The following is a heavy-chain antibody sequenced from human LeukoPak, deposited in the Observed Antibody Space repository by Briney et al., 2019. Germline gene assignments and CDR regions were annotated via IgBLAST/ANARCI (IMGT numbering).Heavy chain of an antibody. J-gene: IGHJ3*02. CDR2: TSGSGGST. CDR3: AKGRGYNYWDGFDI. D-gene: IGHD5-24*01. CDR1: GFTFSNYA. Sequence: PGGSLRLSCAASGFTFSNYAMSWVRQAPGKGLEWVSVTSGSGGSTYYGDSVKGRFTISRDNSKNTLYMQMNSLRAEDTAVYYCAKGRGYNYWDGFDIWGQGTIVTVSS. V-gene: IGHV3-23*01.